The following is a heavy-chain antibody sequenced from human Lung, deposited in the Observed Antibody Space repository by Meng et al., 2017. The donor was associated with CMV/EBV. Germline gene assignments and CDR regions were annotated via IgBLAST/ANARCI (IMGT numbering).Heavy chain of an antibody. Sequence: SXKISXAASGFTFDDYAMHWVRQAPGKGLEWVSDISWNSGSIGSADSVKGRFTISRDNAKNSLYLQMNRMRVEDTALYYGAKEGGEYSYGDDFDYWGQGXLVTVSS. CDR1: GFTFDDYA. J-gene: IGHJ4*02. D-gene: IGHD5-18*01. V-gene: IGHV3-9*01. CDR2: ISWNSGSI. CDR3: AKEGGEYSYGDDFDY.